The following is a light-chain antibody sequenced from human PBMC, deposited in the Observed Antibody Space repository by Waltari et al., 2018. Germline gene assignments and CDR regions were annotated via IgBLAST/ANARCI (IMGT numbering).Light chain of an antibody. CDR2: GAS. Sequence: DTVLTQSLGTMSMSTGESVSLTCRGSLILNNKYLAWSQQKPGQAPALLIHGASRRATGVPERFSGSGSGTDFTLIISRLEVEDSAVYYCQHYGSSPYTFGRGTKLEIK. CDR3: QHYGSSPYT. V-gene: IGKV3-20*01. J-gene: IGKJ2*01. CDR1: LILNNKY.